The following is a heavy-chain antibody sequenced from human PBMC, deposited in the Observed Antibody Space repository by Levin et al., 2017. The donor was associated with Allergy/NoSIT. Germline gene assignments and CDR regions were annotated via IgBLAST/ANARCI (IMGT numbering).Heavy chain of an antibody. J-gene: IGHJ6*02. CDR3: TASAQWARRDYGMDV. CDR1: GFNFINIW. V-gene: IGHV3-15*01. CDR2: IKSKVDGGTT. Sequence: PGGSLRLSCAASGFNFINIWMSWVRQAPGKGLEWVGRIKSKVDGGTTDYAAPVKGRFTISRDDSKDTLYLQMNSLKTEDTGVYYCTASAQWARRDYGMDVWGQGTTVTVSS. D-gene: IGHD6-19*01.